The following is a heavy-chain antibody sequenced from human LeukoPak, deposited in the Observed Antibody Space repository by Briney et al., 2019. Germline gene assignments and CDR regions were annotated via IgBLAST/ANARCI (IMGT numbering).Heavy chain of an antibody. CDR1: GDSITSYC. V-gene: IGHV4-59*01. CDR3: ARVIRTYEAFDI. D-gene: IGHD2/OR15-2a*01. J-gene: IGHJ3*02. CDR2: IYYSGTA. Sequence: SETLSLTCTVSGDSITSYCWGWIRQPPGKGLEYIGHIYYSGTASYNPSLKSRVTISLDTSKNHVSLRLTSVTAADTAFYYCARVIRTYEAFDIWGQGTMVTVSS.